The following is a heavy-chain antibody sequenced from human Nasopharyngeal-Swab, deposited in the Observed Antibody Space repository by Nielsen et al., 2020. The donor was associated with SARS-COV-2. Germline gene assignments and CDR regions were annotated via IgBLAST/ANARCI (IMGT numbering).Heavy chain of an antibody. D-gene: IGHD3-22*01. CDR3: ARETDSSGYYYGY. J-gene: IGHJ4*02. CDR2: IYSGGST. V-gene: IGHV3-53*01. Sequence: GESLKISRAASGFTVSSNYMSWVRQAPGKGLEWVSVIYSGGSTYYADSVKGRFTISRDNSKNTLYLQMNSLRAEDTAVYYCARETDSSGYYYGYWGQGTLVTVSS. CDR1: GFTVSSNY.